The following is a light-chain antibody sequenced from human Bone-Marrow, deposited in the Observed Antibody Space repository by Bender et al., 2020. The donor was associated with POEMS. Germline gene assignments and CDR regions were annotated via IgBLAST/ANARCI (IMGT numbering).Light chain of an antibody. CDR2: DAS. J-gene: IGLJ1*01. V-gene: IGLV2-23*01. CDR1: SSDIGSYNL. Sequence: QSALTQPASVSGSPGQSITISCAGTSSDIGSYNLVSWYQQHPSKAPTLIIYDASERPSGVSVRFSGSKSGNTTSLTISGLHAEDDADYYCCSYARSKTYVFGTGTKVAVL. CDR3: CSYARSKTYV.